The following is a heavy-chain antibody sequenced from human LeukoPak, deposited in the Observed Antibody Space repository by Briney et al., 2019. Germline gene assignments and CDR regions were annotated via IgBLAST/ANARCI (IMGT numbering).Heavy chain of an antibody. J-gene: IGHJ3*01. D-gene: IGHD4-17*01. V-gene: IGHV3-66*01. CDR3: AREKTVTTVTRGAFDV. Sequence: GGSLRLSCAASGFTVSSSYMIWVRQAPGKGLEWVSVIYSGGSTYYADSVKGRFTISRDNSKNTLYLQMNSLRAEDTAVYYCAREKTVTTVTRGAFDVWGQGTMVTVSS. CDR2: IYSGGST. CDR1: GFTVSSSY.